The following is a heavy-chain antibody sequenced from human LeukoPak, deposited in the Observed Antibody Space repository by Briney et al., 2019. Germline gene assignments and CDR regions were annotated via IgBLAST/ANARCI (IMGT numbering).Heavy chain of an antibody. J-gene: IGHJ4*02. CDR3: VRDWSGGRGNPHLDY. V-gene: IGHV1-18*01. CDR1: GYTFTSCA. CDR2: INTYNGKT. D-gene: IGHD3-3*01. Sequence: ASVKVSCKTSGYTFTSCAISWVRQAPGQGLEWMGWINTYNGKTDYEQKLQGRVTMTTDTSTSTTYMELSSLISDDTAVYYCVRDWSGGRGNPHLDYWGQGTLVTVSS.